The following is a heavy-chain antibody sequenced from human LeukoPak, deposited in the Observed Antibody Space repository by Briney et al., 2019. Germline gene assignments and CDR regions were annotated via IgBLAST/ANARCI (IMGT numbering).Heavy chain of an antibody. V-gene: IGHV3-23*01. CDR3: AKDRDPVGDTRGIYFDY. J-gene: IGHJ4*02. CDR2: ISGSGGST. CDR1: GFTFSSYA. Sequence: QSGGSLRLSCAASGFTFSSYAMSWVRQAPGKGLEWVSAISGSGGSTYYADSVKGRFTISRDNSKNTLYLQMNSLRAEDTAVYYCAKDRDPVGDTRGIYFDYWGQGTLVTVSS. D-gene: IGHD1-26*01.